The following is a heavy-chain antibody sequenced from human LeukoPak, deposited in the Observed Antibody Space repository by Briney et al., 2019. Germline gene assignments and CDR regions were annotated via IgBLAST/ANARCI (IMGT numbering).Heavy chain of an antibody. CDR3: ARDSVDGSGTYYNDSPDY. D-gene: IGHD3-10*01. Sequence: ASVKVSCKASGYTFSSYGISWVRQAPGQGLEWMGWISAYNGNTDYAQNLRGRLIMTTDTSTSTAYMELRSLRSDDTAVYYCARDSVDGSGTYYNDSPDYWGQGTLVTVYS. CDR1: GYTFSSYG. V-gene: IGHV1-18*01. J-gene: IGHJ4*02. CDR2: ISAYNGNT.